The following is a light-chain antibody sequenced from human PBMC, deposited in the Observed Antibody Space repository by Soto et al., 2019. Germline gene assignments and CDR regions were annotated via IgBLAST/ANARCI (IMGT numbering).Light chain of an antibody. CDR1: QSVSSY. CDR2: DAS. V-gene: IGKV3-11*02. Sequence: EIVLTQSPATLSLSPGERATLSCRASQSVSSYLAWYQQKPGQAPRLLIYDASNSATAILARFSGSGCWRDFTLTTSSLEPEDFAVYYCQQRSNWPGTFGQGTKVEIK. CDR3: QQRSNWPGT. J-gene: IGKJ1*01.